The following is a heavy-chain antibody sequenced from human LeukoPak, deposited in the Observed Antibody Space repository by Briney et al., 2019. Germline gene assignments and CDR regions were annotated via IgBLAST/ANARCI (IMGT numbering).Heavy chain of an antibody. CDR2: IYQNGGT. J-gene: IGHJ4*02. D-gene: IGHD5/OR15-5a*01. CDR3: ARGAGMSTSDY. CDR1: GGSISSGGYY. V-gene: IGHV4-30-2*01. Sequence: SQTLSLTCTVSGGSISSGGYYWTWIRQPPGKGLEWIGYIYQNGGTYYNPSLKSRVTIAVDKSKNQFSLRLSSVTAADTAVYYCARGAGMSTSDYWGQGTLVTVSS.